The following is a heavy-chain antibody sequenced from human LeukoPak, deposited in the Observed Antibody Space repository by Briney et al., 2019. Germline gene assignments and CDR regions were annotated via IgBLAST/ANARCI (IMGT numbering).Heavy chain of an antibody. V-gene: IGHV7-4-1*02. Sequence: ASVKVSCKASGYTFTSYAMNWVRQAPGQGLEWMGWINTNTGNPTYAQGFTGRFVFSLDTSVSTAYLQISSLKAEDTAVYYCARDHYDFWSGYYTGTPYWGQGTLVTVSS. J-gene: IGHJ4*02. CDR3: ARDHYDFWSGYYTGTPY. CDR1: GYTFTSYA. CDR2: INTNTGNP. D-gene: IGHD3-3*01.